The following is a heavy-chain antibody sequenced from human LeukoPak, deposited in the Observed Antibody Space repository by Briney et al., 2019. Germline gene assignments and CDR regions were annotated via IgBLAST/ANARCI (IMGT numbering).Heavy chain of an antibody. Sequence: GGSLSLSCAASGFTFSSYSMNWVRQAPGQGLEWVSSISSSSSYIYYADSVKGRFTISRDNAKNSLYLQMNSLRAEDTAVYYCARGRQGPDDAFDIWGQGTMVTVSS. V-gene: IGHV3-21*01. CDR1: GFTFSSYS. CDR2: ISSSSSYI. J-gene: IGHJ3*02. CDR3: ARGRQGPDDAFDI.